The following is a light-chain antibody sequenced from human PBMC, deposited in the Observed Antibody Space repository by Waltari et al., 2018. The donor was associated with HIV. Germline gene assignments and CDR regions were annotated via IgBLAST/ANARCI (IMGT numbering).Light chain of an antibody. J-gene: IGLJ3*02. Sequence: QSALTQPASVSGSPGPSITLSCPGSSSDVGSYNLVSWYQQHPGKAPKLMIYEGIKRPSGVSNRFSGSKSGNTASLTISGLQAEDEADYYCCSYAGSSNWVFGGGTKLTVL. CDR1: SSDVGSYNL. V-gene: IGLV2-23*01. CDR3: CSYAGSSNWV. CDR2: EGI.